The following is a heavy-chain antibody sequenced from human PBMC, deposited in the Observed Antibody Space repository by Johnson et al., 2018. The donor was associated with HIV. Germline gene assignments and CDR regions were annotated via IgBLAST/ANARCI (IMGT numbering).Heavy chain of an antibody. J-gene: IGHJ3*02. D-gene: IGHD2-21*01. V-gene: IGHV3-53*01. Sequence: EVQLVESGGTLIQPGGSLRLSCAVSGFTVSSNYMSWVRQAPGKGLEWVSTVYSGGSTYYADSVKGRFTISRDNAKNSLYLQMTSLRAEDTALYYCARGFWRQVIPGAFDIWGQGKMVTVSS. CDR3: ARGFWRQVIPGAFDI. CDR2: VYSGGST. CDR1: GFTVSSNY.